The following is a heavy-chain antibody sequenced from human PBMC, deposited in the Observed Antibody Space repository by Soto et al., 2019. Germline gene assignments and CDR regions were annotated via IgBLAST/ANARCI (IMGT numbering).Heavy chain of an antibody. J-gene: IGHJ6*02. CDR2: IYYSGST. CDR3: ARVPTVTHLFYYYYGMDV. V-gene: IGHV4-30-4*01. D-gene: IGHD4-4*01. Sequence: SETLSLTCTVSGGSISSGDYYWSWIRQPPGKGLEWIGYIYYSGSTYYNPSLKSRVTISVDTSKNQFSLKLSSVTAADTAVYYCARVPTVTHLFYYYYGMDVWGQGTTVTVSS. CDR1: GGSISSGDYY.